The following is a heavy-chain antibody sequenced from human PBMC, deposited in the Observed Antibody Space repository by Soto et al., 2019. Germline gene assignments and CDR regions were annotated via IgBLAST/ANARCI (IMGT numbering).Heavy chain of an antibody. V-gene: IGHV1-69*13. D-gene: IGHD2-8*01. CDR1: GAPFSTYA. CDR3: ARSGAYCTSITCLFDSF. J-gene: IGHJ4*02. Sequence: SVKVSCKASGAPFSTYALAGFRQALGQGLEWMGGIIPIFGTANYAQKFQGRVTITADESTSTAYMELSSLRSEDTAVYYCARSGAYCTSITCLFDSFWGLGTLVTVSS. CDR2: IIPIFGTA.